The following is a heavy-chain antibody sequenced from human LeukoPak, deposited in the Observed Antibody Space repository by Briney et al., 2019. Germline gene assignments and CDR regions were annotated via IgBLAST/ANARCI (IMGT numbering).Heavy chain of an antibody. CDR1: GGSISSYY. J-gene: IGHJ4*02. V-gene: IGHV4-59*01. Sequence: PSETLSLTCTVSGGSISSYYWSWIRQPPPPGQEWIGYIYYSGSTNYNPSLKSRVTISVDTSKNQFSLKLSSVTAADTAVYYCARGPHSGAAVDYWGRGTLVTVSS. CDR3: ARGPHSGAAVDY. D-gene: IGHD6-13*01. CDR2: IYYSGST.